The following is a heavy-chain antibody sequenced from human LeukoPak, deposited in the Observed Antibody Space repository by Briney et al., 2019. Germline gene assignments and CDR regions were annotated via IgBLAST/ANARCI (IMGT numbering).Heavy chain of an antibody. D-gene: IGHD3-22*01. CDR1: GFTFSSYS. V-gene: IGHV3-48*04. J-gene: IGHJ4*02. Sequence: GGSLRLSCAASGFTFSSYSMNWVRQAPGKGLEWVSYISSSSSTIYYADSVKGRFTVSRDNAKNSLYLQMNSLRAEDTALYYCAKDFYDSSGYPDYWGQGTLVTVSS. CDR2: ISSSSSTI. CDR3: AKDFYDSSGYPDY.